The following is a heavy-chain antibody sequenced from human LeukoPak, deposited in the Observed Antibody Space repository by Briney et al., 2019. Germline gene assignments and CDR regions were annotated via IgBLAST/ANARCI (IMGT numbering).Heavy chain of an antibody. CDR1: GFTFSSYG. V-gene: IGHV3-30*18. CDR3: AKANQYSSGWFHREYYFDY. J-gene: IGHJ4*02. CDR2: ISYDGSNR. D-gene: IGHD6-19*01. Sequence: PGGSLRLSCAASGFTFSSYGMHWVRQAPGKGLEWVAVISYDGSNRYYADSVKGRFTISRDNSKNTLYLQMNSLRAEDTAVYYCAKANQYSSGWFHREYYFDYWGQGTLVTVSS.